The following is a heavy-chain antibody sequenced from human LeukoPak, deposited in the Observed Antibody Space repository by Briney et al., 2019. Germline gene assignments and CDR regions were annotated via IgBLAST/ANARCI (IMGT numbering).Heavy chain of an antibody. CDR3: PRGYSNFWSGPDF. D-gene: IGHD3-3*01. V-gene: IGHV1-2*02. Sequence: ASVKVSCKAFGYTFTGYYLFWVRLAPGQGLEWMGWINPKTGGTNSAEKLQGRVTMTRDTSTSTAFMDLDRLRFDDTAVYYCPRGYSNFWSGPDFWGQGTLVTVSS. J-gene: IGHJ4*02. CDR1: GYTFTGYY. CDR2: INPKTGGT.